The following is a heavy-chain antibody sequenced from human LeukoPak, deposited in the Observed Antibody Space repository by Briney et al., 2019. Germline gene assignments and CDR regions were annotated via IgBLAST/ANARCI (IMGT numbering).Heavy chain of an antibody. CDR1: GFTFDDYA. CDR2: ISWNSSSI. D-gene: IGHD2-2*01. J-gene: IGHJ3*02. CDR3: AKAEYCSSTSCYLYAFDI. V-gene: IGHV3-9*01. Sequence: GRSLRLSCAASGFTFDDYAMHWVRQAPGKGLEWVSGISWNSSSIGYADSVKGRFTISRDNAKNSLYLQMNSLRAEDTALYYCAKAEYCSSTSCYLYAFDIWGQGTMVTVSS.